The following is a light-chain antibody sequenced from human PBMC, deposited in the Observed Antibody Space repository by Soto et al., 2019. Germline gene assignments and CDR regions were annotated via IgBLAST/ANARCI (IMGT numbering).Light chain of an antibody. Sequence: DIQMTQSPSTLSASVGDRVTITFRASQSISSWLAWYQQKPGKAPKLLIYKASSLESGVPSRFSGSGSGTEFTLTISCLQSEDFATYYCQQYYSYHITFGQGTRLEIK. J-gene: IGKJ5*01. CDR1: QSISSW. CDR2: KAS. CDR3: QQYYSYHIT. V-gene: IGKV1-5*03.